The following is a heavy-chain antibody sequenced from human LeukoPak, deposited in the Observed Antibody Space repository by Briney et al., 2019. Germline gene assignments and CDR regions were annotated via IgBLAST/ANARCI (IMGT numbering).Heavy chain of an antibody. J-gene: IGHJ6*03. Sequence: PSETLSLTCTVSGGSISSYYWSWIRQPPGKGLEWIGYIYYSGSTNYNPSLKSRVTISVDTSKNQFSLKLSSVTAADTAVYYCARGFGSSAAYYYYYYMDVWGKGTTVTVSS. CDR2: IYYSGST. CDR3: ARGFGSSAAYYYYYYMDV. D-gene: IGHD6-6*01. V-gene: IGHV4-59*12. CDR1: GGSISSYY.